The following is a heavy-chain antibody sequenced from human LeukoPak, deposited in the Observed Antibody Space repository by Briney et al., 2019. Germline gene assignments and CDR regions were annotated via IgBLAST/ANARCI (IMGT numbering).Heavy chain of an antibody. Sequence: GASVKVSCKASGGTFSTKDITWVRQAPGQGLEWVGGMTPRFGTGNTAQKLQGRVAITADESTNTVYMELSSLRSEDTAVYYCARGDFWSGYSNYYYYYYMDVWGKGTTVTVSS. CDR1: GGTFSTKD. J-gene: IGHJ6*03. CDR2: MTPRFGTG. CDR3: ARGDFWSGYSNYYYYYYMDV. D-gene: IGHD3-3*01. V-gene: IGHV1-69*13.